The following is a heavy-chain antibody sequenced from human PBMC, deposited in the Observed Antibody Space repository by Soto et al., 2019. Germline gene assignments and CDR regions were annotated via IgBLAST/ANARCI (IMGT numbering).Heavy chain of an antibody. J-gene: IGHJ3*02. CDR2: IKQDGSEK. Sequence: GGSLRLSCAASGFTFSSYWMSWFRQAPGKGLEWVANIKQDGSEKYYVDSVKGRFTISRDNAKNSLYLQMNSLRAEDTAVYYCAREGHRFAFDIWGQGTMVTVTS. CDR3: AREGHRFAFDI. D-gene: IGHD3-10*01. CDR1: GFTFSSYW. V-gene: IGHV3-7*01.